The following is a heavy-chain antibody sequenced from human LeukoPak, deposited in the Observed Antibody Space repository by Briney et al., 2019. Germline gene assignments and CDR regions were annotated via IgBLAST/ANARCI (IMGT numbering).Heavy chain of an antibody. V-gene: IGHV4-31*03. J-gene: IGHJ4*02. CDR3: ARDSPTNYFDY. Sequence: SETLSLTCTVSGGSISSGTFSWTWIRQHPGKDLEWIGYIYSSGSNFYNPSLKGRVTISVDTSKNQFSLKLSSVTAADTAAYYCARDSPTNYFDYWGQGALVTVSS. CDR2: IYSSGSN. CDR1: GGSISSGTFS.